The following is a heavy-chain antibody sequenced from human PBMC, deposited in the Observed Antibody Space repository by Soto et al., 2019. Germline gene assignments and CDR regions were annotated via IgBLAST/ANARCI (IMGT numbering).Heavy chain of an antibody. CDR2: ISGSGGAA. CDR3: ANIMTYSNCFDI. Sequence: EVQLLESGGGLVQPGGSLRLSCEASGFSFSSYAMIWARQAPGKGLEWVSVISGSGGAAYYADSVKGRFTISRDNSKNTLYLQMNSLRAEDTAIYYCANIMTYSNCFDIWGQGTMVTVSS. J-gene: IGHJ3*02. V-gene: IGHV3-23*01. D-gene: IGHD3-16*01. CDR1: GFSFSSYA.